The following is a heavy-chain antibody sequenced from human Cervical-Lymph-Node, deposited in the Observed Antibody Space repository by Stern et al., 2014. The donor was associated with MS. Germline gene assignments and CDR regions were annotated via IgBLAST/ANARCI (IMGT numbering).Heavy chain of an antibody. D-gene: IGHD4-23*01. V-gene: IGHV3-33*01. CDR1: EFTFSSSG. CDR3: AREGGKTAEYFQH. CDR2: IWYDGSNR. Sequence: EHLGESGGGVVQPGRSLRLFCAASEFTFSSSGMHWVRQAPGKGLEWLAIIWYDGSNRYYADSVKGRFTISRDNSKNTLYLQMNSLRVEDTAVYYCAREGGKTAEYFQHWGQGTLVTVSS. J-gene: IGHJ1*01.